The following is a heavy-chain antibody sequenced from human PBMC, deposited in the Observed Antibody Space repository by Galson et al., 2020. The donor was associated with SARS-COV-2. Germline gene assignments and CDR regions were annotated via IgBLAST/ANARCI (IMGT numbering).Heavy chain of an antibody. V-gene: IGHV3-43*01. Sequence: GESLKISCAASGIRFDGYSLHWVRQAPWKGLEWVSLINKDGTKTFYADSVKGRFIISRDNGDNSLFLEMNRLTIADTAFYYCTKERYGARWTAFEGWGPGTMVTGSS. CDR2: INKDGTKT. CDR3: TKERYGARWTAFEG. D-gene: IGHD3-3*02. CDR1: GIRFDGYS. J-gene: IGHJ3*01.